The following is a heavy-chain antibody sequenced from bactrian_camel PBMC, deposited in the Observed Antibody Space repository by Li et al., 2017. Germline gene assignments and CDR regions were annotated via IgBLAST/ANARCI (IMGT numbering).Heavy chain of an antibody. D-gene: IGHD3*01. Sequence: DVQLVESGGGLVQAGGNLTLSCVGSGYTFNRKLLGWFRQAPGKEREGVAAIWIGGDLTRYAASVKGRFTISRDDAKNTVYLQMDSLKPEDTAMYYCAAREDCPMDYGLGKEYFGYWGQGTQVTVS. CDR2: IWIGGDLT. CDR1: GYTFNRKL. CDR3: AAREDCPMDYGLGKEYFGY. V-gene: IGHV3S40*01. J-gene: IGHJ6*01.